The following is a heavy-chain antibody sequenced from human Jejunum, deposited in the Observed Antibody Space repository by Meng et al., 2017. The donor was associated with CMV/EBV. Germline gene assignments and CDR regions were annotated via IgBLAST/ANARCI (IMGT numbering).Heavy chain of an antibody. D-gene: IGHD1-1*01. CDR1: GDSISSNTFY. CDR2: VYYPANT. V-gene: IGHV4-39*07. CDR3: AKTSTYGSSPTVY. Sequence: SGDSISSNTFYWGWVRQPTGKGLEWIGNVYYPANTYYNRSLQSRATISVDTSKNQFSLKLRSVTAADTAMYFCAKTSTYGSSPTVYWGQGTLVTVSS. J-gene: IGHJ4*02.